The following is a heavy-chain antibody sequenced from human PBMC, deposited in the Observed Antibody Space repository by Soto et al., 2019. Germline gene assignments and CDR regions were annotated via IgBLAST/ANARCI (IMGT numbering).Heavy chain of an antibody. V-gene: IGHV3-23*01. D-gene: IGHD3-10*01. CDR1: GFTFSGYA. CDR3: AKDSPFSGTGTLAFDY. J-gene: IGHJ4*02. CDR2: TGGSGVAT. Sequence: SGGSLRLSCAASGFTFSGYAMTWVRQAPGKGLEWVSSTGGSGVATYYADSVTGRFTISRDNSKNTLYLQMDSLRAEDTAVYYCAKDSPFSGTGTLAFDYWGQGTLVTVSS.